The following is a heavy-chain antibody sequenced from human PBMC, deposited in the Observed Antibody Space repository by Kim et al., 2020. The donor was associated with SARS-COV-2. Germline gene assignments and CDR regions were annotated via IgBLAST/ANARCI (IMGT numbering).Heavy chain of an antibody. CDR2: IYYSGST. Sequence: SETLSLTCTVSGGSISSSSYYWGWIRQPPGKGLEWIGSIYYSGSTYYNPSLKSRVTISVDTSKNQFSLKLSSVTAADTAVYYCARPHGSGSYYAFDIWGQGTMVTVSS. CDR1: GGSISSSSYY. J-gene: IGHJ3*02. D-gene: IGHD3-10*01. V-gene: IGHV4-39*01. CDR3: ARPHGSGSYYAFDI.